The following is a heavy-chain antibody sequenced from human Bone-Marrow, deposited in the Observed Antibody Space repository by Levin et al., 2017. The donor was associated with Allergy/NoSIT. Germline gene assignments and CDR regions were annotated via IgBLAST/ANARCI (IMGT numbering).Heavy chain of an antibody. CDR3: ARRRAAPGTLFDY. CDR2: VYSTGTT. CDR1: GGSISSHH. Sequence: SCSVSGGSISSHHWSWIRQAPGKGLEWIGFVYSTGTTTYNPSLQSRVTISVDRSKSQFSLELTSVTAADTAVYFCARRRAAPGTLFDYWGPGSLVTVSS. J-gene: IGHJ4*02. V-gene: IGHV4-59*08. D-gene: IGHD6-13*01.